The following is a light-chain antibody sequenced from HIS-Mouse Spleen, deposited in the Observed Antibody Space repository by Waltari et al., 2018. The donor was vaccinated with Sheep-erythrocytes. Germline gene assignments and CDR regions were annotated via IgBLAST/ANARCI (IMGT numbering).Light chain of an antibody. CDR3: QQRSNWYT. V-gene: IGKV1-8*01. CDR2: AAS. J-gene: IGKJ2*01. CDR1: QGISSY. Sequence: AIRMTQSPSSLSASTGDRVTITCRASQGISSYLAWYQQKPGKAPKLLIYAASTLQSGVPSRFSGSGSGTDFTLTISCLEPEDFAVYYCQQRSNWYTFGQGTKLEIK.